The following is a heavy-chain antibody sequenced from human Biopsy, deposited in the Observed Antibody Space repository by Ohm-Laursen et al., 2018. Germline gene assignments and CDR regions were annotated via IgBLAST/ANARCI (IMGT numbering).Heavy chain of an antibody. D-gene: IGHD4-17*01. CDR3: AKPADSYGSEFYFDY. V-gene: IGHV3-23*01. Sequence: SLRLSCAASGFSFSSYAMTWVRQAPGQGLEWVSVINTSGGSTHYAVSVKGRFTIFRENSNNTLYLRMNSLSAEDTAVYYCAKPADSYGSEFYFDYWGQGTRVPVSS. J-gene: IGHJ4*02. CDR1: GFSFSSYA. CDR2: INTSGGST.